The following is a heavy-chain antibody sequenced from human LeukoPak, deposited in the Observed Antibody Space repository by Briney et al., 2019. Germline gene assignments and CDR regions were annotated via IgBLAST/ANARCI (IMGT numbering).Heavy chain of an antibody. J-gene: IGHJ4*02. CDR1: GGSFRNSA. Sequence: VASVKVSCKASGGSFRNSAISWIRQAPGQGLEWVGGSIPLFGSSKYTQKFQGRVTISTYESTGTTYMELTSLTSEDSAVYYCARTAYYHTSYYYVHWGQGALITVSS. D-gene: IGHD3-22*01. CDR3: ARTAYYHTSYYYVH. CDR2: SIPLFGSS. V-gene: IGHV1-69*05.